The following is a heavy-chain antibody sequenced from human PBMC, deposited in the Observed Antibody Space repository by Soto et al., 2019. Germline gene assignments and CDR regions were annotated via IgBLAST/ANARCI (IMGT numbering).Heavy chain of an antibody. Sequence: QVQLVESGGGVVQPGRSLRLSCAASGFTFSNYGMHWVRQAPGKGLEWVALISYDGSNEYYADSVKGRFTISRDNSKNTLYLQMNSLRAEDTAVYFCAKDRGRAREQLGFYFDYWGQGTLVTVSS. CDR3: AKDRGRAREQLGFYFDY. J-gene: IGHJ4*02. CDR2: ISYDGSNE. CDR1: GFTFSNYG. V-gene: IGHV3-30*18. D-gene: IGHD6-6*01.